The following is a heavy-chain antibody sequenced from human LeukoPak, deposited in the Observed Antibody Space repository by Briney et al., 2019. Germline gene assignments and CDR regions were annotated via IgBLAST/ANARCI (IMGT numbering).Heavy chain of an antibody. CDR2: IRYDGSNK. Sequence: GGSLRLSCAASGFTFSSYGMHWVRQAPGKGLEWVAFIRYDGSNKYYADSVKGRFTISRDNSKNTLYLQMNSLRAEDTAVYYCAKSRGQTYYDILTGLWGQGTLVTVSS. D-gene: IGHD3-9*01. CDR3: AKSRGQTYYDILTGL. CDR1: GFTFSSYG. V-gene: IGHV3-30*02. J-gene: IGHJ4*02.